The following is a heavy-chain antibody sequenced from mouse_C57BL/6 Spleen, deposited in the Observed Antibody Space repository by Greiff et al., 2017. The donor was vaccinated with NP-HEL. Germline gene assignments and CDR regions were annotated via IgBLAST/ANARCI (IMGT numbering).Heavy chain of an antibody. CDR1: GFTFSDYG. CDR3: ARRAAQDGSSSYYAMDY. J-gene: IGHJ4*01. D-gene: IGHD1-1*01. CDR2: ISSGSSTI. V-gene: IGHV5-17*01. Sequence: EVQRVESGGGLVKPGGSLKLSCAASGFTFSDYGMHWVRQAPEKGLEWVAYISSGSSTIYYADTVKGRFTISSDNAKNTLFLQMTSLRSEDTAMYYCARRAAQDGSSSYYAMDYWGQGTSVTVSS.